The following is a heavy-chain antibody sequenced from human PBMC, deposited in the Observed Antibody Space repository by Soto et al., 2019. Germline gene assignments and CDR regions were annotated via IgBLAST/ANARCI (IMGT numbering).Heavy chain of an antibody. CDR1: GGSISSTDHY. V-gene: IGHV4-39*01. J-gene: IGHJ6*02. D-gene: IGHD2-15*01. Sequence: SETLSLTCTVSGGSISSTDHYWGWIRQPPGKGLEWLGSIYYAGSTFHNPSLKRRATISVDTSRNQFSLRLRSVTASDTAVYYCARLVFHCLRGSCDDYNFYGLDVWGQATTVTVSS. CDR2: IYYAGST. CDR3: ARLVFHCLRGSCDDYNFYGLDV.